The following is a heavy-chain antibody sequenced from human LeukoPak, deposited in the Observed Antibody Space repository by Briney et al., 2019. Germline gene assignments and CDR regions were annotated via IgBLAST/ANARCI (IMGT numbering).Heavy chain of an antibody. CDR1: GYSISSGYY. J-gene: IGHJ3*02. V-gene: IGHV4-38-2*02. CDR3: ARDTDYYDSSGYAVDAFDI. CDR2: IYHSGST. D-gene: IGHD3-22*01. Sequence: SETLSLTCTVSGYSISSGYYWGWIRQPPGKGLEWIGSIYHSGSTYYNPSLKSRVTISVDTAKNQFSLKLSSVTVADTAVYYCARDTDYYDSSGYAVDAFDIWGQGTMVTVSS.